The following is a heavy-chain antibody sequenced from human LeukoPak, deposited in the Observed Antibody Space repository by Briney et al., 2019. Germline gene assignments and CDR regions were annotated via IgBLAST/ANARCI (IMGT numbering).Heavy chain of an antibody. D-gene: IGHD6-19*01. CDR3: ARRDRAVSAFDI. J-gene: IGHJ3*02. CDR1: GGSISSSSYY. V-gene: IGHV4-39*01. Sequence: PSETLSLTCTVSGGSISSSSYYWGWIRQPPGKGLEWIGSIYYSGSTYYNPSLKSRVTISVDTSKNQFSLKLSSVTAADTAVYYCARRDRAVSAFDIWGQGTMVTVSS. CDR2: IYYSGST.